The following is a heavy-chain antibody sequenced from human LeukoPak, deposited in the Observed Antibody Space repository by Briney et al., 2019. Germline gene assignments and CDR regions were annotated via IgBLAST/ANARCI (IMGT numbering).Heavy chain of an antibody. D-gene: IGHD2-15*01. CDR2: IYHSGST. V-gene: IGHV4-30-2*01. CDR1: GGSISSGGYS. J-gene: IGHJ3*02. CDR3: ASPGYCSGGSCYRDWAFDI. Sequence: PSQTLSLTCAVSGGSISSGGYSRSWIRQPPGKGLEWIGYIYHSGSTYYNPSLKSRVTISVDRSKNQFSLKLSSVTAADTAVYYCASPGYCSGGSCYRDWAFDIWGQGTMVTVSS.